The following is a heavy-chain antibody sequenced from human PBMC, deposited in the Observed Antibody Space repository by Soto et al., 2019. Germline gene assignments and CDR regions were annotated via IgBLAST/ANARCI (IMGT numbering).Heavy chain of an antibody. CDR1: DGSISSGGYY. CDR3: ARGAVPGWLDP. J-gene: IGHJ5*02. Sequence: QVQLQESGPGLVKPSQTLSLACTVSDGSISSGGYYWSWIRQHPGKGLEWIGYIYHSGSTYYNPSLKSRVTISVDTSKKQFSLKLSSVTAAVTAVYYCARGAVPGWLDPWGQGTLVTVSS. CDR2: IYHSGST. V-gene: IGHV4-31*03. D-gene: IGHD6-6*01.